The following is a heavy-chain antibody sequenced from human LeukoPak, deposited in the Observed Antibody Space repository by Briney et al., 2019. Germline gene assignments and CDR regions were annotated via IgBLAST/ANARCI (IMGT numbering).Heavy chain of an antibody. D-gene: IGHD1-7*01. V-gene: IGHV3-30-3*01. Sequence: GGSLRLSCAASGFTFSSYAMHWVRQAPGKGLERVAVISYDGSNKYYADSVKGRFTISRDNSKNTLYPQMNSLRAEDTAVYYCARDIETGTLDYWGQGTLVTVSS. CDR2: ISYDGSNK. J-gene: IGHJ4*02. CDR3: ARDIETGTLDY. CDR1: GFTFSSYA.